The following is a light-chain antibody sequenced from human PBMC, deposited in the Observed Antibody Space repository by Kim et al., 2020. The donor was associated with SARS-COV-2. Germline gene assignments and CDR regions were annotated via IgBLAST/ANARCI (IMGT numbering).Light chain of an antibody. CDR2: GKN. J-gene: IGLJ2*01. CDR1: SLRSYY. Sequence: VALGQTARITCQGDSLRSYYATWYQQKPGQAPIVVIYGKNNRPSGITDRFSGSNSGNTASLTITGTQAGDEADYYCNSRDSNDNVVFGGGTQLTVL. CDR3: NSRDSNDNVV. V-gene: IGLV3-19*01.